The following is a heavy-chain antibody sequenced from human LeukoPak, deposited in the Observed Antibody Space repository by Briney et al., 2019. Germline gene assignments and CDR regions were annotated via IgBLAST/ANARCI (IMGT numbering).Heavy chain of an antibody. CDR1: GFTFDDYG. CDR3: ARDLQTRFYHSSAKDS. V-gene: IGHV3-20*04. Sequence: GGSLRLSCAASGFTFDDYGRTWVRQVPGKGLEWVSGINWNGGTTGYADPVKGRFVISRDNAKNSLYLQMNSLRAEDTALYYCARDLQTRFYHSSAKDSWGQGTMVTVSS. D-gene: IGHD6-19*01. J-gene: IGHJ3*02. CDR2: INWNGGTT.